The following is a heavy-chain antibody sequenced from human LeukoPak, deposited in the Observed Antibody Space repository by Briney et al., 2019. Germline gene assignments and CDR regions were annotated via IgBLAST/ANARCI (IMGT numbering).Heavy chain of an antibody. CDR1: GFTFSSYW. J-gene: IGHJ4*02. V-gene: IGHV3-74*01. CDR2: INSDGSST. D-gene: IGHD4-17*01. CDR3: ARVPTDYGDYSFDY. Sequence: GGSLRLSCAASGFTFSSYWMHWVRQAPGKGLMWVSRINSDGSSTSYADSVKGRFTISRDNAKNTLYLQMNSLRAEDTAVYYCARVPTDYGDYSFDYWGQGTLVTVSS.